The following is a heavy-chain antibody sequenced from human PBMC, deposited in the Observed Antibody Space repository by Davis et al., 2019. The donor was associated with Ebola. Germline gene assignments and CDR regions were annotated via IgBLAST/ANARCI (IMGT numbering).Heavy chain of an antibody. D-gene: IGHD3-22*01. CDR2: INPITGGT. CDR1: GYRFTSYY. V-gene: IGHV1-46*01. J-gene: IGHJ3*02. CDR3: AREGGRYYDSSGYVFDI. Sequence: ASVQVSCMASGYRFTSYYMHWVRQAPGQGLAWMGIINPITGGTSYAQNFQVRVNMTRDTSTSTVYMELSSLRSEDTAVYYCAREGGRYYDSSGYVFDIWGQGTRVKVAS.